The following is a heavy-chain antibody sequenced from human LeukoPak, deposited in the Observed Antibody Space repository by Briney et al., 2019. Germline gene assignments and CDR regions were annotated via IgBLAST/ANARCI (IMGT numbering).Heavy chain of an antibody. Sequence: SVKVSCKASGGTFSSYTISWVRQAPGQGLEWMGRIIPILGIANYAQKFQGRVTITADKSTSTAYMELSSLRSEDTAVYYCATRSSVSLDFFGIWGQGTMVTVSS. CDR1: GGTFSSYT. D-gene: IGHD1-20*01. J-gene: IGHJ3*02. CDR3: ATRSSVSLDFFGI. CDR2: IIPILGIA. V-gene: IGHV1-69*02.